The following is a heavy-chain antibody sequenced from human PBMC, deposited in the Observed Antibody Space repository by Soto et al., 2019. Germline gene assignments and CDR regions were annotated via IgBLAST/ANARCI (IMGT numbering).Heavy chain of an antibody. J-gene: IGHJ6*02. D-gene: IGHD3-9*01. CDR1: GGSISSGDYY. CDR3: ARDVLRYFDWETYYYYGMDV. CDR2: IYYSGST. V-gene: IGHV4-30-4*01. Sequence: PSETLSLTCTVSGGSISSGDYYWSWIRQPPGKCLEWIGYIYYSGSTYYNPSLKSRVTISVDASKNQFSLKLSSVTAADTAVYYCARDVLRYFDWETYYYYGMDVWGQGTTVTVSS.